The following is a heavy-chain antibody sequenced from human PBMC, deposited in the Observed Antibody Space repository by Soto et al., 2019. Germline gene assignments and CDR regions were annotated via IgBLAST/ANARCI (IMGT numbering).Heavy chain of an antibody. Sequence: SGPYAGEPTQTLTLTCMFSGFSFNTTGVGVVWIRQPPGKALEWLALIYWDDDKRYSPSLKSRLTITKDTSKNQVVLTMTNMDPLDTATYYCAHRPAIAVVPGTIWIPDYHFGYWGQGILVTVSS. J-gene: IGHJ4*02. CDR3: AHRPAIAVVPGTIWIPDYHFGY. V-gene: IGHV2-5*02. CDR2: IYWDDDK. CDR1: GFSFNTTGVG. D-gene: IGHD2-2*01.